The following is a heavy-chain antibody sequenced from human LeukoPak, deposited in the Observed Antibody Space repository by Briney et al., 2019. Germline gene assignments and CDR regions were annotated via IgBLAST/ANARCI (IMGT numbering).Heavy chain of an antibody. D-gene: IGHD3-16*01. Sequence: PSETLSLTCTVSGGSISSGGYYWSWIRQHPGKGLEWIGYISYSGSTYYNPSLRSRVTISVDTSKNQFSLKLSSVTAADTAVYYYARVINTFLHFDFWGQGTLVTVSS. V-gene: IGHV4-31*03. J-gene: IGHJ4*02. CDR3: ARVINTFLHFDF. CDR2: ISYSGST. CDR1: GGSISSGGYY.